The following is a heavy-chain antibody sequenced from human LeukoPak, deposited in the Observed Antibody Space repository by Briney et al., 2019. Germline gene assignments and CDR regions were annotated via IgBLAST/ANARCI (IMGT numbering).Heavy chain of an antibody. D-gene: IGHD2-2*01. CDR3: ARASIERYCSSTSCYWFDP. J-gene: IGHJ5*02. V-gene: IGHV1-69*05. Sequence: SVTVSCKASGGTFSSYAISWVRQAPGQGLEWMGGIIPIFGTANYAQKFQGRVTITTDESTSTAYMELSSLRSEDTAVYYCARASIERYCSSTSCYWFDPWGQGTLVTVSS. CDR2: IIPIFGTA. CDR1: GGTFSSYA.